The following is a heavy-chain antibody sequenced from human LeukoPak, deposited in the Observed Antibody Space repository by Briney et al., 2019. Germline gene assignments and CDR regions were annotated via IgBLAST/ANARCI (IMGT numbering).Heavy chain of an antibody. CDR3: ARRTYTGDAFDI. D-gene: IGHD2-8*01. V-gene: IGHV4-61*02. CDR2: IYTSGST. Sequence: ASETLSLICTVSGGSISSGSYYWSWIRQPAGKGLEWIGRIYTSGSTNYNPSLKSRVTISVDTSKNQFSLKLSSVTAADTAVYYCARRTYTGDAFDIWGQGTMVTVSS. J-gene: IGHJ3*02. CDR1: GGSISSGSYY.